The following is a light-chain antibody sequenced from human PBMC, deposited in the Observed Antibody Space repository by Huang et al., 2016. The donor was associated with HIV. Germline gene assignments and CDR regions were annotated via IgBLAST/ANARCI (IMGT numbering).Light chain of an antibody. J-gene: IGKJ2*01. CDR1: QSVSSN. CDR2: GAS. V-gene: IGKV3-15*01. CDR3: QQYNNWPPMYT. Sequence: EIVMTQSPATLSVSPGERATLSCRASQSVSSNLDWYQQKPGQAPRLLIYGASTRATGIPGRVSGSGSGTEFSLTISSLQSEDFAVYYCQQYNNWPPMYTFGQGTKLEIK.